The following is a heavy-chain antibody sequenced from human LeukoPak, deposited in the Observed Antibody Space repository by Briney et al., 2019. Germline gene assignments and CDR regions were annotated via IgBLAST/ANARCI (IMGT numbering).Heavy chain of an antibody. CDR1: GFTFSSYA. Sequence: HPGGSLRLSCAASGFTFSSYAMHWVRQAPGKGLEYVSAISSNGGSTYYANSVKGRFTISRDNSKNTLYLQMGSLRAEDTAVYYCARAYSSSGLDYYYYYMDVWGKGTTVTVSS. J-gene: IGHJ6*03. CDR2: ISSNGGST. D-gene: IGHD6-6*01. CDR3: ARAYSSSGLDYYYYYMDV. V-gene: IGHV3-64*01.